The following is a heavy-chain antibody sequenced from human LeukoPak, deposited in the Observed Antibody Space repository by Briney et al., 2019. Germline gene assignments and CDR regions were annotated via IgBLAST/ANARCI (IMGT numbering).Heavy chain of an antibody. CDR3: ARDVGAPYSSSWPYYYGMDV. Sequence: GSSVKVSCKASGGTFSSYAISWVRQAPGQGLEWMGGIIPIFGTANYAQKFQGRVTITADESTSTAYMELSSLRSEDTAVYYCARDVGAPYSSSWPYYYGMDVWGQGTTVTVSS. J-gene: IGHJ6*02. CDR1: GGTFSSYA. D-gene: IGHD6-13*01. CDR2: IIPIFGTA. V-gene: IGHV1-69*01.